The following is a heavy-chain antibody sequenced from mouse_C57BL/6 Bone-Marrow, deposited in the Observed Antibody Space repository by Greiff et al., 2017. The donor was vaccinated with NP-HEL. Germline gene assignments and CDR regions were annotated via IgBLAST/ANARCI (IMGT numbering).Heavy chain of an antibody. CDR3: TRVLYDYDGGAWFAY. Sequence: EVMLVESGEGLVKPGGSLKLSCAASGFTFSSYAMSWVRQTPEKRLEWVAYISSGGDYIYYADTVKGRFTISRDNARNTLYLQMSSLKSEDTAMYYCTRVLYDYDGGAWFAYWGQGTLVTVSA. CDR2: ISSGGDYI. J-gene: IGHJ3*01. D-gene: IGHD2-4*01. CDR1: GFTFSSYA. V-gene: IGHV5-9-1*02.